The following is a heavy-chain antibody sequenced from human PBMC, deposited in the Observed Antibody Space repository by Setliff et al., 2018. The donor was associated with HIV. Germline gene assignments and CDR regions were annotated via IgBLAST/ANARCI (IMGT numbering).Heavy chain of an antibody. V-gene: IGHV1-69*05. D-gene: IGHD2-21*02. J-gene: IGHJ3*02. CDR3: ARMSGHIVVVTATDAFDI. Sequence: SVKVSCKASGVTFSSYAISWVRQAPGQGLEWMGGIIPIFGTANYAQKFQGRVTITTDESTSTAYMELSSLRSEDTAVYYCARMSGHIVVVTATDAFDIWGQRTMVTVS. CDR1: GVTFSSYA. CDR2: IIPIFGTA.